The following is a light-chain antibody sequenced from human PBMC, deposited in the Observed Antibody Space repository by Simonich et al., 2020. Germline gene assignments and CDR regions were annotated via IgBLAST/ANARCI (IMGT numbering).Light chain of an antibody. J-gene: IGLJ2*01. CDR1: SGHSSYA. CDR2: LNSDGSH. CDR3: QTWGTGIQV. V-gene: IGLV4-69*01. Sequence: QLVLTQSPSASASLGASVKLTCTLSSGHSSYATAWHQQQPEKGPRYLMKLNSDGSHSKGDGFPDRFSGSSSGAERYLTISSLQSEDEADYYCQTWGTGIQVFGGGTKLTVL.